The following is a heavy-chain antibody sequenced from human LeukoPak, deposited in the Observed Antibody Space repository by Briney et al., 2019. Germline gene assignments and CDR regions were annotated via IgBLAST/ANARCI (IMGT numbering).Heavy chain of an antibody. V-gene: IGHV4-59*08. Sequence: SGTLSLTCTVSGGSISSYYWSWIRQPPGKGLEWIGYIYYSGSTNYNPSLKSRVTISVDTSKNQFSLKLSSVTAADTAVYYCARQLRFLEWFPNDAFDIWGQGTMVTVSS. CDR3: ARQLRFLEWFPNDAFDI. CDR1: GGSISSYY. J-gene: IGHJ3*02. CDR2: IYYSGST. D-gene: IGHD3-3*01.